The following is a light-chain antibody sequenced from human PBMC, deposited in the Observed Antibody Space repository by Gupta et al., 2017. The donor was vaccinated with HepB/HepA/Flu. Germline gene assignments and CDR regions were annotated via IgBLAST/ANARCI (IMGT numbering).Light chain of an antibody. J-gene: IGKJ2*02. V-gene: IGKV2-28*01. CDR3: MQALESPRT. CDR2: LGS. CDR1: QSLVHSNGYNY. Sequence: DMVMTQSPLSLPVTPGEPASISCRSSQSLVHSNGYNYLDWYLQKPGQSPQLLIYLGSNRASGVPDRFSGSGSGADFTLKISRVEADDVGVYYCMQALESPRTFGQGTKLEIK.